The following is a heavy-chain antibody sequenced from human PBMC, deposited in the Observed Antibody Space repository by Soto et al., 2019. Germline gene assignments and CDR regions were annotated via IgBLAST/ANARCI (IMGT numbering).Heavy chain of an antibody. CDR3: ARDGGMYGGNYPNYFDY. CDR2: IIPIFGTA. V-gene: IGHV1-69*13. Sequence: SVKVSCKASGGTFSIYAISLVRQAPGQGLEWMGGIIPIFGTANYAQKFQGRVTITADESTSTAYMELSSLRSEDTAVYYCARDGGMYGGNYPNYFDYWGQGTLVTVSS. J-gene: IGHJ4*02. CDR1: GGTFSIYA. D-gene: IGHD4-4*01.